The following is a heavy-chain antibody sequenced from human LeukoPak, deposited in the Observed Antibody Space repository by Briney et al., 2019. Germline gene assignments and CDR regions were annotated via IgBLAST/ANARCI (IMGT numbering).Heavy chain of an antibody. D-gene: IGHD3-9*01. CDR1: GGSISSSSYY. CDR3: ARGPRYYDILTGYSNWFDP. Sequence: SETLSLTCTVSGGSISSSSYYWGWIRQPPGKGLEWIGRIYYSGSTYYNPSLKRRVTISVDTSKNQFSLKLSSVTAADTAVYYCARGPRYYDILTGYSNWFDPWGQGTLVTVSS. V-gene: IGHV4-39*01. J-gene: IGHJ5*02. CDR2: IYYSGST.